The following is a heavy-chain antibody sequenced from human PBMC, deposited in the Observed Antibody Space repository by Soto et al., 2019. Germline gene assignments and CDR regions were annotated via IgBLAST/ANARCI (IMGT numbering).Heavy chain of an antibody. CDR3: VRDQKMGAGAAPYFDY. V-gene: IGHV3-30-3*01. Sequence: VGSLRLSCAASGLTFNIFAMHWVRQAPGKGLEWVAVISFDGNKEYYADSVKGRFTISRDNSKNTLSLQMNGLRTEDTAVYYCVRDQKMGAGAAPYFDYRGQGTLVTVSS. CDR1: GLTFNIFA. J-gene: IGHJ4*02. CDR2: ISFDGNKE. D-gene: IGHD6-19*01.